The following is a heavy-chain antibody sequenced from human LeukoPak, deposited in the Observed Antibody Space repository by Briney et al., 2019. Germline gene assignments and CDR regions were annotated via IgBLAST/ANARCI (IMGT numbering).Heavy chain of an antibody. D-gene: IGHD2-2*01. CDR1: GFTFDDYG. J-gene: IGHJ6*02. V-gene: IGHV3-20*04. Sequence: GGSLRLSCAASGFTFDDYGMSWVRQAPGKGLEWVSGINWNGGSTGYADSVKGRFTISRDNSKNTLYLQMNSLRAEDTAVYYCARDKYCSSTSCWHGMDVWGQGTTVTVSS. CDR2: INWNGGST. CDR3: ARDKYCSSTSCWHGMDV.